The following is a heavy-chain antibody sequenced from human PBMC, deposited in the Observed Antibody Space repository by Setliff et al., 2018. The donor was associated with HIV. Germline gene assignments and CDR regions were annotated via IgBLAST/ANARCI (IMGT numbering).Heavy chain of an antibody. CDR2: INPNSGGT. CDR3: APEHNYYGSGSYSWFDP. J-gene: IGHJ5*02. D-gene: IGHD3-10*01. Sequence: ASVKVSCKASGYTFTGYYMHWVRQAPGKGLEWMGWINPNSGGTNYAQKFQGRVTMTRDTSISTAYMELSSLRSEDTAVYYCAPEHNYYGSGSYSWFDPWGQGTLVTVSS. V-gene: IGHV1-2*02. CDR1: GYTFTGYY.